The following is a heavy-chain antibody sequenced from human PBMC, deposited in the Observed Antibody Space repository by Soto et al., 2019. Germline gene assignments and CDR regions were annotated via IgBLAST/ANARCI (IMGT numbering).Heavy chain of an antibody. CDR3: ARQYYYDSSRYYYYVFDI. V-gene: IGHV5-51*01. CDR1: GYSFTSYW. Sequence: RGESLKISCKGSGYSFTSYWIGWVRQKPGKGLEWMGIIYPGDSDTRYSPSFQGQVTISADKSISTAYLQWSSLKASDTAMYYFARQYYYDSSRYYYYVFDIRGQVTMVTVSS. D-gene: IGHD3-22*01. CDR2: IYPGDSDT. J-gene: IGHJ3*02.